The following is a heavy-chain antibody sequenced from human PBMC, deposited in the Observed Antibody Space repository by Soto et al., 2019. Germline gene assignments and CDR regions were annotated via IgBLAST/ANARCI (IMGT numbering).Heavy chain of an antibody. D-gene: IGHD5-18*01. CDR3: HGYGY. V-gene: IGHV3-53*01. CDR1: GFTVSSTTY. CDR2: MYSVGTT. Sequence: EGQVVESGGGLIQPGWSLRLSCVVSGFTVSSTTYMSWVLQAPGKVLEWVSVMYSVGTTFWADSVKGRFTISRDNAKNTLYRHMNSLRAEDSAVYYCHGYGYLGPGTLVNVSS. J-gene: IGHJ4*02.